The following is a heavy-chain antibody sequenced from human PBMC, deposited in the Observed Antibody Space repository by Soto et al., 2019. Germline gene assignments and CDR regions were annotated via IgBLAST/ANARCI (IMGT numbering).Heavy chain of an antibody. Sequence: PSETLSLTCTVSGGSISSSSYYWGWIRQPPGKGLEWIGSIYYSGSTYYNPSLKSRVTISVDTSKNQFSLKLSSVTAADTAVYYCARRVYGWMATPRSFPYYYYGMDVWGQGTTVTVSS. CDR2: IYYSGST. CDR1: GGSISSSSYY. D-gene: IGHD5-12*01. CDR3: ARRVYGWMATPRSFPYYYYGMDV. J-gene: IGHJ6*02. V-gene: IGHV4-39*01.